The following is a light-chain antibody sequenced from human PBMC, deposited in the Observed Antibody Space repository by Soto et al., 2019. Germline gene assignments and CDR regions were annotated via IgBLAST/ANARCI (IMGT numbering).Light chain of an antibody. CDR2: EGS. CDR3: CSFAGISNNYV. V-gene: IGLV2-23*01. CDR1: SSDVGSYNL. Sequence: QSVLTQPASVSGSPGQSITISCTGTSSDVGSYNLVSWYQQHPGKAPKLMIYEGSKRPSGVSNRFSGSKSGNTASLTISGLQTEDEADYYCCSFAGISNNYVFGTGTKVTVL. J-gene: IGLJ1*01.